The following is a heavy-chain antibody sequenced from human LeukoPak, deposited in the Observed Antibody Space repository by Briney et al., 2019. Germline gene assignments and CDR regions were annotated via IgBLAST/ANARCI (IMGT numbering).Heavy chain of an antibody. CDR1: GGSFSGYY. CDR3: ARGSARYSYGYGTGYYFDY. Sequence: SETLSLTCAVYGGSFSGYYWSWIRQPPGKGLEWIGEINHSGSTSYNPSLKSRVTISVDTSKNQFSLKLSSVTAADTAVYYCARGSARYSYGYGTGYYFDYWGQGTLVTVSS. CDR2: INHSGST. V-gene: IGHV4-34*01. D-gene: IGHD5-18*01. J-gene: IGHJ4*02.